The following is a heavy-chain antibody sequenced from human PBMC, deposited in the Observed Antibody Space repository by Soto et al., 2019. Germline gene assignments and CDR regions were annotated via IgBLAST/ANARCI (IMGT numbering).Heavy chain of an antibody. D-gene: IGHD6-19*01. V-gene: IGHV4-39*01. CDR2: IYYSGST. J-gene: IGHJ4*02. Sequence: SETLSLTCTVSGGSISSSSYYWGWIRQPPGKGLEWIGSIYYSGSTYYNPSLKSRVTISVDTSKNQFSLKLSSVTAADTAVYYCARANSSGWYRPSSYFDYWGQGTLVTVSS. CDR3: ARANSSGWYRPSSYFDY. CDR1: GGSISSSSYY.